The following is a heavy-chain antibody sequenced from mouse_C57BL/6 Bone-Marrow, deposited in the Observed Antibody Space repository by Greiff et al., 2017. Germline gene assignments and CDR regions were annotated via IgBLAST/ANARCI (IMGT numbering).Heavy chain of an antibody. D-gene: IGHD2-14*01. V-gene: IGHV5-4*01. Sequence: EVTLVESGGGLVKPGGSLKLSCAASGFTFSSYAMSWVRQTPEKRLEWVATISDGGSYTYYPDNVKGRFTISRDNAKNNLYLQMSHLKSEDTAMYYCAREGVRRAMDYWGQGTSVTVSS. CDR3: AREGVRRAMDY. CDR2: ISDGGSYT. CDR1: GFTFSSYA. J-gene: IGHJ4*01.